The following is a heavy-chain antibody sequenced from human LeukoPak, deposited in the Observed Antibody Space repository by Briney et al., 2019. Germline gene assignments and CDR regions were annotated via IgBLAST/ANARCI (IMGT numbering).Heavy chain of an antibody. CDR2: MNPNSGNT. Sequence: ASVKVSCKASGYTFTTYDLNWVRQATGQGLEWMGWMNPNSGNTGYAQKFQGRVTMTRNISITTAYMELSNLTSEDTAVYYCARRIRGAPTDYWGQGTLVSVSS. J-gene: IGHJ4*02. CDR1: GYTFTTYD. D-gene: IGHD3-10*01. CDR3: ARRIRGAPTDY. V-gene: IGHV1-8*01.